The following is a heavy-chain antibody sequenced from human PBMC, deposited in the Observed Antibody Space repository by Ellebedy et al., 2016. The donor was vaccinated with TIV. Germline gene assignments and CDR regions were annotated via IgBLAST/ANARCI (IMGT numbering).Heavy chain of an antibody. V-gene: IGHV3-23*01. CDR2: ISGSGGST. J-gene: IGHJ4*02. CDR3: AKCPLEVPAPGVDY. Sequence: GESLKISXAASGFTFSSYAMSWVRQAPGKGLEWVSAISGSGGSTYYADSVKGRFTISRDNSKNTLYLQMNSLRAEDTAIYYCAKCPLEVPAPGVDYWGQGALVTVSS. D-gene: IGHD2-2*01. CDR1: GFTFSSYA.